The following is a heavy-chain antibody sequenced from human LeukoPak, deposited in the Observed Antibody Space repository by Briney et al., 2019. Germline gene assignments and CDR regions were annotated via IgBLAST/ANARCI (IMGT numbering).Heavy chain of an antibody. V-gene: IGHV1-8*01. D-gene: IGHD3-22*01. CDR2: MNPNSGDT. CDR1: GYTFTTYD. J-gene: IGHJ4*02. Sequence: ASVKVSCKASGYTFTTYDITWARQATGQGLEWMGWMNPNSGDTAYAQKFQGRVAMTRDTSISTAYMELSSLRSEDTAVYYCARGLGDYYDTSDFYYAVAAHWGQGTLVTVSS. CDR3: ARGLGDYYDTSDFYYAVAAH.